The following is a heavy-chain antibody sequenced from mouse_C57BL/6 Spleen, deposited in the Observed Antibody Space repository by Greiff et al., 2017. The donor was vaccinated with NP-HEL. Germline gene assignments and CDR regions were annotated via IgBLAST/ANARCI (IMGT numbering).Heavy chain of an antibody. CDR2: IDPSDSYT. CDR3: AGLRYPYFDY. CDR1: GYTFTSYW. V-gene: IGHV1-59*01. D-gene: IGHD1-1*01. J-gene: IGHJ2*01. Sequence: QVQLQQPGAELVRPGTSVKLSCKASGYTFTSYWMHWVKQRPGQGLEWIGVIDPSDSYTNYNQKFQGKATLTVDTSSSTAYMQLSSLTSEDSAVYYCAGLRYPYFDYWGQGTTLTVSS.